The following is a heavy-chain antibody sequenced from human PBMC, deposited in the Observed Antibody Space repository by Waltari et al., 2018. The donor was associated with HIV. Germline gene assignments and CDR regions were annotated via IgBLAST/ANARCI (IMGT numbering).Heavy chain of an antibody. J-gene: IGHJ1*01. CDR1: GYSFTSYW. V-gene: IGHV5-51*01. CDR3: AIPSESSGWYPEYFQH. Sequence: EVQLVQSGAEVKKPGESLKISCKGSGYSFTSYWIGWVRQMPGKGLEWMGIIYPGDSDTRYSPSFQGQVTISADKSISTAYLQWSSLKASDTAMYYCAIPSESSGWYPEYFQHWGQGTLVTVSS. D-gene: IGHD6-19*01. CDR2: IYPGDSDT.